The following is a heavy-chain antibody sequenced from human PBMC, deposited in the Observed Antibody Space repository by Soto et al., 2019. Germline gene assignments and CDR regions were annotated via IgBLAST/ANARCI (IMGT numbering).Heavy chain of an antibody. CDR1: GYSFATYW. J-gene: IGHJ5*02. CDR3: ARLAFSTSSASDL. V-gene: IGHV5-51*01. D-gene: IGHD6-6*01. Sequence: GESLKISCKGSGYSFATYWIGWVRQMPGKGLEWMGIIYPDDSDTRYSPSFIGQVTISADTSTNSSYLQWSSLKSSDTAIYYCARLAFSTSSASDLWGQGTLVTVSP. CDR2: IYPDDSDT.